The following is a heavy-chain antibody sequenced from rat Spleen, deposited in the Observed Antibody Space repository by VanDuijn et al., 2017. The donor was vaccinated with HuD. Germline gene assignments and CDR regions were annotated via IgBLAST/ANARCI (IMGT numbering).Heavy chain of an antibody. V-gene: IGHV5-17*01. D-gene: IGHD1-9*01. Sequence: EVQLVESGGGLVQPGRPLELSCAASGFTFSDYAMAWVRQAPKKGLEWVAVITYDGSGTYYRDSVKGRFTISRDNAKSTLYLQMDSLRSEDTAIYYCARPTTGIPFNYWGQGVMVTVSS. CDR1: GFTFSDYA. CDR3: ARPTTGIPFNY. CDR2: ITYDGSGT. J-gene: IGHJ2*01.